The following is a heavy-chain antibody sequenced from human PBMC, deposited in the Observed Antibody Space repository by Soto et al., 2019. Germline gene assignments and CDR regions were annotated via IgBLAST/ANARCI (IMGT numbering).Heavy chain of an antibody. V-gene: IGHV4-31*03. CDR3: ARRAAAGIELLYDSSGVQPYYFDY. CDR1: GGSISSGGYY. Sequence: SETLSLTCTVSGGSISSGGYYWSWIRQHPGKGLEWIGYIYYSGSTYYNPSLKSRVTISVDTSKNQFSLKLSSVTAADTAVYYCARRAAAGIELLYDSSGVQPYYFDYWGQGTLVTVSS. J-gene: IGHJ4*02. CDR2: IYYSGST. D-gene: IGHD3-22*01.